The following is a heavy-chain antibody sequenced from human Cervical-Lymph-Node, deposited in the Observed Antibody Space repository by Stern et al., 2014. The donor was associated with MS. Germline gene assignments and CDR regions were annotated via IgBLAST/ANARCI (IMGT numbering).Heavy chain of an antibody. Sequence: QVQLVQSGAEVKKPGASVRVACKASGYPFTGYDITWVRQATGQGLEWMGWINPNSGATGNAQKFKGRVSMARDTSIDTIYMELNSLTSEDTGVYYCARRKTGWTGTTLFDVFDTWGQGTVVTVSS. CDR2: INPNSGAT. V-gene: IGHV1-8*01. J-gene: IGHJ3*02. CDR3: ARRKTGWTGTTLFDVFDT. CDR1: GYPFTGYD. D-gene: IGHD1/OR15-1a*01.